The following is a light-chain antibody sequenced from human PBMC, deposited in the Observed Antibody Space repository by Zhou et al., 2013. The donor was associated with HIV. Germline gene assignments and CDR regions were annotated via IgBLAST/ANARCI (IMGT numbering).Light chain of an antibody. Sequence: DIQMTQSPSTLSASIGDRVAVTCRASQNVSSWLAWYQQKPGKAPRLLIYKASSLQSGVPSRFRGSGSGTDFTLKISNMESEDVGIYYCFHRLEFPLTFGGGTRLDIK. CDR3: FHRLEFPLT. J-gene: IGKJ4*01. V-gene: IGKV1-5*03. CDR1: QNVSSW. CDR2: KAS.